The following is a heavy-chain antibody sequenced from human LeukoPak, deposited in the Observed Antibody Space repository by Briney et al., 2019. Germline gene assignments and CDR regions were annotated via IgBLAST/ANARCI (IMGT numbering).Heavy chain of an antibody. V-gene: IGHV3-23*01. Sequence: GGSLRLSRVASAVTFSDYSMSWVRQAPGKGLEWVSVINDGGTRTQYADSVKGRFTTSRDNFRNTLYLQMHSLRVEDTAVYFCVKDGAQPGYYFDSWGHGSLVTVSS. CDR3: VKDGAQPGYYFDS. CDR2: INDGGTRT. D-gene: IGHD1-26*01. J-gene: IGHJ4*01. CDR1: AVTFSDYS.